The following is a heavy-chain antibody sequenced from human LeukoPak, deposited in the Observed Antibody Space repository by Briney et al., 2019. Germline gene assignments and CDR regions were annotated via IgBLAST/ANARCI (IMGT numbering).Heavy chain of an antibody. CDR1: GFSFSTYS. CDR2: ISSSSSYI. D-gene: IGHD2-15*01. Sequence: VGSLRLSCTASGFSFSTYSMTWVRQGPGKGLEWVSSISSSSSYIYYADSVKGRFTISRDNAKNSLYLQMNSLRAEDTAVYYCARGRASVVYFDYWGQGTLVTVSS. J-gene: IGHJ4*02. CDR3: ARGRASVVYFDY. V-gene: IGHV3-21*01.